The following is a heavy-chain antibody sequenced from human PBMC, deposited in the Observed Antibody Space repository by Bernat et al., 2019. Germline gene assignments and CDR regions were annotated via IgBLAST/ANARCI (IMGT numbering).Heavy chain of an antibody. CDR1: GFTFSDYY. D-gene: IGHD5-24*01. CDR3: ARAGIGLLQYPYYFDY. Sequence: QVQLVESGGGLVKPGGSLRLSCAASGFTFSDYYMSWIRQAPGKGLEWVSYISSSSSYTNYADSVKGRFTISRDNAKNSLYLQMNSLRAEDTAVYYCARAGIGLLQYPYYFDYWGQGTLVTVSS. CDR2: ISSSSSYT. J-gene: IGHJ4*02. V-gene: IGHV3-11*06.